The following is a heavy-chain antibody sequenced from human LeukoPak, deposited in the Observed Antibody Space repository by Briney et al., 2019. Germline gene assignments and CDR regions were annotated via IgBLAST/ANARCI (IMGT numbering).Heavy chain of an antibody. Sequence: GGSLRLSCAASGFTFSSYGMHWVRQAPGKGLDWVAFIHHDGSNKYYADSVRGRFTISRDNAKNSLYLQMNSLRAEDTALYYCARVRSGSYPHDAFDIWGQGTMVTVSS. D-gene: IGHD1-26*01. J-gene: IGHJ3*02. CDR3: ARVRSGSYPHDAFDI. CDR2: IHHDGSNK. V-gene: IGHV3-30*02. CDR1: GFTFSSYG.